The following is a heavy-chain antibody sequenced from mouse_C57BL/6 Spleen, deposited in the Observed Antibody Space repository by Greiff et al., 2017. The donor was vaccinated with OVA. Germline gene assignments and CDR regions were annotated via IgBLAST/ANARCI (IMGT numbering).Heavy chain of an antibody. CDR2: IYPSDSET. V-gene: IGHV1-61*01. J-gene: IGHJ3*01. D-gene: IGHD1-1*02. Sequence: QVQLQQPGAELVRPGSSVKLSCKASGYTFTSYWMDWVKQRPGQGLEWIGNIYPSDSETHYNQKFKDKATLTVDKSSSTAYMQLSSLTSEDSAVYYCARGGETMAFAYWGQGTLVTVSA. CDR3: ARGGETMAFAY. CDR1: GYTFTSYW.